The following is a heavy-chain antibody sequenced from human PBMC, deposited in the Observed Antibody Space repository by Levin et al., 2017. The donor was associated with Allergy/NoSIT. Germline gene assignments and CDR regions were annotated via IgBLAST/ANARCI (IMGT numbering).Heavy chain of an antibody. CDR1: GGSIRSGTHY. CDR2: IYTSEIT. Sequence: SQTLSLTCTVSGGSIRSGTHYWSWIRQPAGKGLEWIGRIYTSEITTYNPSLKSRVTISGDTSKNQFSLKLSSVTAADTAVYFCARLLVIPTVTINVFDIWGQGTMVSVSS. D-gene: IGHD4-17*01. J-gene: IGHJ3*02. CDR3: ARLLVIPTVTINVFDI. V-gene: IGHV4-61*02.